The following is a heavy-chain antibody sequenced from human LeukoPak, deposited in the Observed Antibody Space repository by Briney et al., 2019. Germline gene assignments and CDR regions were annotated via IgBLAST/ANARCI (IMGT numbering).Heavy chain of an antibody. CDR3: ARDTPERYSGSYFDY. D-gene: IGHD1-26*01. CDR2: IYYSGST. CDR1: GGSISSYY. Sequence: SETLSLTCTVSGGSISSYYWSWIRQPPGKGLEWIGYIYYSGSTNYNPSLKSRVTISVDTSKNHFSLKLSSVTAADTAVYYCARDTPERYSGSYFDYWGQGTLVTVSS. V-gene: IGHV4-59*12. J-gene: IGHJ4*02.